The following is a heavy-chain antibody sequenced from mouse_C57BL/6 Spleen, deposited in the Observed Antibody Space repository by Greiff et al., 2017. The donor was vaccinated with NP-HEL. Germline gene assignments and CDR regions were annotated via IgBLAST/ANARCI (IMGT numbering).Heavy chain of an antibody. V-gene: IGHV1-55*01. CDR2: IYPGSGST. Sequence: QVHVKQPGAELVKPGASVKMSCKASGYTFTSYWITWVKQRPGQGLEWIGDIYPGSGSTNYNEKFKSKATLTVDTSSSTAYMQLSSLTSEDSAVYYCARDWDYSFDYWGQGTTLTVSS. CDR3: ARDWDYSFDY. CDR1: GYTFTSYW. J-gene: IGHJ2*01. D-gene: IGHD1-1*01.